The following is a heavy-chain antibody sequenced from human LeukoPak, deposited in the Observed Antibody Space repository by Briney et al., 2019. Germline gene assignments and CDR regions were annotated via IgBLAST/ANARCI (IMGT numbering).Heavy chain of an antibody. CDR3: ARGSSWPEYFQH. CDR2: IYYSGST. D-gene: IGHD6-13*01. J-gene: IGHJ1*01. Sequence: SETLSLTCTVSGGSISSYYWSWIRQPPGKGLEWIGYIYYSGSTNYNPSLKSRVTISVDTSKNQFSLKLSSVTAADTAAYYCARGSSWPEYFQHWGQGTLVTVSS. CDR1: GGSISSYY. V-gene: IGHV4-59*01.